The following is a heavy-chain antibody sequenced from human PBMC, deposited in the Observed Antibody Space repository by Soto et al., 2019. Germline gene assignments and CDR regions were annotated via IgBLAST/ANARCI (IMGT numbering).Heavy chain of an antibody. V-gene: IGHV3-11*03. Sequence: PGGSLRLSCAASGFSFSDYYMSWIRQAPGKGPEWVSYISSGSSHTKYADSVKGRFTISRDNAKNSLYLQMNSLRAEDTAVYYCARPLTFGGVYYFDYWGQGT. D-gene: IGHD3-16*01. CDR2: ISSGSSHT. CDR1: GFSFSDYY. J-gene: IGHJ4*02. CDR3: ARPLTFGGVYYFDY.